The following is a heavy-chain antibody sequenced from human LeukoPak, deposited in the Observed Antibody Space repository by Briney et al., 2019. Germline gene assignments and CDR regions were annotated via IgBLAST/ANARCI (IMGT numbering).Heavy chain of an antibody. CDR2: ITSSGGST. V-gene: IGHV3-23*01. CDR1: GFTFSTYA. CDR3: ATDVTGGAISF. Sequence: GGSLRLSCAASGFTFSTYAMSWVRQAPGKGLEWVSIITSSGGSTNYADSVKGRFTISRDNSKNTLYLQMNSLKPDDTAVYYCATDVTGGAISFWGQGALVTVSP. D-gene: IGHD1-14*01. J-gene: IGHJ4*02.